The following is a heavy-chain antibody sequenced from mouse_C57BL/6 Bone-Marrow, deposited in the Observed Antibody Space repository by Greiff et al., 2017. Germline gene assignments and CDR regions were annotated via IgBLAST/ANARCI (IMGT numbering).Heavy chain of an antibody. CDR3: ARESTTEEFWCAY. CDR2: ISDGGSYT. CDR1: GFTFSSYA. Sequence: EVKLMESGGGLVKPGGSLKLSCAASGFTFSSYAMSWVRQTPEKRLEWVATISDGGSYTYYPDNVKGRFPISSDHAKNNLYLQMSHLKSEDTSMYYCARESTTEEFWCAYWGQGTLVTVSA. V-gene: IGHV5-4*01. J-gene: IGHJ3*01. D-gene: IGHD1-1*01.